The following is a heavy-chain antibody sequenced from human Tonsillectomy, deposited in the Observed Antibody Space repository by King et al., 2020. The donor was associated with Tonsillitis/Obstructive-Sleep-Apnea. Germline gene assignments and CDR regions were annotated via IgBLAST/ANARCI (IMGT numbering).Heavy chain of an antibody. CDR2: INPNSGGT. V-gene: IGHV1-2*04. CDR3: ARAQGPWGGSPSGYYYYYYYRDV. Sequence: VQLVQSGAEVKKPGASVKVSCKASGYTFTGYYMHWVRQAPGQGLEWMGLINPNSGGTNYAQKFQGWVTMTRDTSISTAYMELSRLRSDDTAVDYCARAQGPWGGSPSGYYYYYYYRDVWGKGTTVTVSS. J-gene: IGHJ6*03. CDR1: GYTFTGYY. D-gene: IGHD6-6*01.